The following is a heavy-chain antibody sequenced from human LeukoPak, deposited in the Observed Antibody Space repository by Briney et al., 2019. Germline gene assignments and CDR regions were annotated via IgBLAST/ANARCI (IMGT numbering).Heavy chain of an antibody. Sequence: SETLSLTCTVSGGSISSYYWSWIRQPPGKGLEWIGYIYYSGSTNYNPSLKSRVTISVDTSKNQFSLKLSSVTAADTAVYYCASGFWSDYWGQGTLVTVSS. J-gene: IGHJ4*02. D-gene: IGHD3-3*01. CDR1: GGSISSYY. CDR2: IYYSGST. V-gene: IGHV4-59*08. CDR3: ASGFWSDY.